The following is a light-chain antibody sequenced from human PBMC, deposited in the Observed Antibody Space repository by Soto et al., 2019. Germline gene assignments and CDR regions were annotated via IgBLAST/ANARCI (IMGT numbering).Light chain of an antibody. CDR2: DAS. CDR3: QQRSNWADT. Sequence: IVLTHSPATLSFSPGEMATLSFRASQSADTYLAWYQQKPGQAPRLLIYDASTRATGVPARFSGSGSGTDFTLTISSLEPEDCAVYYSQQRSNWADTFGQGTKV. V-gene: IGKV3-11*01. J-gene: IGKJ1*01. CDR1: QSADTY.